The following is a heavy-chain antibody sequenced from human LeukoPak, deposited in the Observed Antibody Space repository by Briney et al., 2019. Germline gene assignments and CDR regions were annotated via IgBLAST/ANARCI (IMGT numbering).Heavy chain of an antibody. J-gene: IGHJ3*02. CDR2: IYYSGST. V-gene: IGHV4-59*01. Sequence: KASETLSLTCTVSGGSISSYYWSWIRQPPGKGLEWIGYIYYSGSTNYNPSLKSRVTISVDTSKNQFSLKLSSVTAADTAVYYCARDSPIAAANAFDIWGQGTMVTVSS. D-gene: IGHD6-13*01. CDR3: ARDSPIAAANAFDI. CDR1: GGSISSYY.